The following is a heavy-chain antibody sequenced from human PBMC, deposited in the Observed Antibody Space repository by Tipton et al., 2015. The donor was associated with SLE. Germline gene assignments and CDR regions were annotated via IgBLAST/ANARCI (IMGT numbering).Heavy chain of an antibody. J-gene: IGHJ5*02. Sequence: QSGAEVKKPGASVKVSCKASGYSFTKYGITWVRQAPGQGLEWMGWISASNGHTDYAKKFQGRVIMTTDTSMSIAYLEVRSLRSDDTAVYFCARGISPQSLFEPWGQGTLVTVSS. D-gene: IGHD5/OR15-5a*01. CDR1: GYSFTKYG. CDR2: ISASNGHT. V-gene: IGHV1-18*01. CDR3: ARGISPQSLFEP.